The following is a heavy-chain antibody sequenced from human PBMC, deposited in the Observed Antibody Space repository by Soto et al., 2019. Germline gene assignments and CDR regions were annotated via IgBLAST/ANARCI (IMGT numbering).Heavy chain of an antibody. D-gene: IGHD1-1*01. CDR2: MNPSNGNT. CDR1: GYTFTNYD. Sequence: QVQLVQSGAEVKKPGASVRVSCKASGYTFTNYDINWVRQATGQGLEWMGWMNPSNGNTGYAQKLKGRVTMTRYTSISTAYMELSSLTSADTAVYYCARVVRDQLPPIDYWGQGALVTVSS. J-gene: IGHJ4*02. CDR3: ARVVRDQLPPIDY. V-gene: IGHV1-8*01.